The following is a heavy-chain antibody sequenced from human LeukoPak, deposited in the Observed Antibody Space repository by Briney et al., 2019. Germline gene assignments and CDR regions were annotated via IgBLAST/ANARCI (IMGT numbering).Heavy chain of an antibody. J-gene: IGHJ4*02. CDR1: GFTFTKYW. Sequence: GGSLRLSCAASGFTFTKYWLTWVRQAPGKGLEWVANIKQDGSEKFYVDSVKGRFTISRDNAKNSLDLQINSLGAEDTAVYYCARGLDCRSTSCYLDNWGQGTLVTVSS. D-gene: IGHD2-2*01. V-gene: IGHV3-7*01. CDR3: ARGLDCRSTSCYLDN. CDR2: IKQDGSEK.